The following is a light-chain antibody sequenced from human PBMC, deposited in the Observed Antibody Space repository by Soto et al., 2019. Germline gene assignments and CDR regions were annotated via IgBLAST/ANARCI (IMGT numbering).Light chain of an antibody. J-gene: IGKJ1*01. CDR3: QQSFSTPKT. V-gene: IGKV1-5*03. CDR1: QSISSW. CDR2: KAS. Sequence: DSFPLTCRASQSISSWLAWYQQKPGKAPKLLIYKASSLESGVPSRFSGSGSGTDFTLTINSLQPEDFATYYCQQSFSTPKTFGQGTKVDIK.